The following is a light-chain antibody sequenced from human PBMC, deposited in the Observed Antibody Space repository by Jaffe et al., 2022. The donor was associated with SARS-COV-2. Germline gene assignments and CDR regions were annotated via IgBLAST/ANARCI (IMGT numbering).Light chain of an antibody. J-gene: IGKJ4*01. CDR2: AAS. V-gene: IGKV1-12*01. Sequence: DIQMTQSPSSVSASVGDRVTITCRASQGISSWLVWYQQRPGKAPKLLIYAASNLQSGVPSRFSGSGSGTDFTLTISSLQPEDFATYYCQQANSFPLTFGGGTKVEIK. CDR3: QQANSFPLT. CDR1: QGISSW.